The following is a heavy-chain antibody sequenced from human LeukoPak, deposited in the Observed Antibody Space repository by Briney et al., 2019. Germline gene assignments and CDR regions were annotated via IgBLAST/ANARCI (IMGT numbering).Heavy chain of an antibody. CDR1: GFTFSSYA. J-gene: IGHJ4*02. D-gene: IGHD3-3*01. V-gene: IGHV3-23*01. CDR3: AKEAQSARFLEWLLYFAEVDY. Sequence: GGSLRLSCAASGFTFSSYAMSWVRQAPGKGLEWVSAISGSGGSTYYADSVKGRFTISRDNSKNTLYLQMNSLRAEDTAVYYCAKEAQSARFLEWLLYFAEVDYWGQGTLVTVSS. CDR2: ISGSGGST.